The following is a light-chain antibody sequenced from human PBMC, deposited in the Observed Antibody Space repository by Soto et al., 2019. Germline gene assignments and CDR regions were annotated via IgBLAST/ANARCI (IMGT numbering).Light chain of an antibody. Sequence: DIQMTQSPSSLSASVVDRVTITFQASQAISKFLNWYQLKPGKAPKLLIFDASELETGVTSRFSGSGSGTDFTLKISRVEAEDFGVYYCIQTLQTPLTFGGGTKVDIK. CDR2: DAS. V-gene: IGKV1-33*01. CDR1: QAISKF. CDR3: IQTLQTPLT. J-gene: IGKJ4*01.